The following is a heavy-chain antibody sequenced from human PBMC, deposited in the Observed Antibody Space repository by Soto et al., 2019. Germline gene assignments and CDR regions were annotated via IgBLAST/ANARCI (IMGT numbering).Heavy chain of an antibody. CDR1: GFTFSSYG. J-gene: IGHJ5*02. D-gene: IGHD6-13*01. CDR3: ARGYGWFDP. V-gene: IGHV3-33*01. Sequence: QVQLVESGGGVVQPGRSLRLSCAASGFTFSSYGMHWVRQAPGKGLEWVAVLWYDGSNKYYADSVKGRFTISRDNSKNTLYLQMNSLRAEDTAVYYCARGYGWFDPWGQGNLVTVSS. CDR2: LWYDGSNK.